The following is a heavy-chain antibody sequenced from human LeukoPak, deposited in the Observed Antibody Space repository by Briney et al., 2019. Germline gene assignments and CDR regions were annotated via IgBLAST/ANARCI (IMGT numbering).Heavy chain of an antibody. Sequence: GGSLRLSCAASGFTFSSYWMSWVRQAPGKGLEWVANIKQDGSEKYYVDSVKGRFTISRDNAKNSLYLQMNSLRAEDTAVYYFARGPTNYDFWSGHQGKNYYYGRDVWGQGPTVTVSS. CDR2: IKQDGSEK. CDR3: ARGPTNYDFWSGHQGKNYYYGRDV. D-gene: IGHD3-3*01. J-gene: IGHJ6*02. CDR1: GFTFSSYW. V-gene: IGHV3-7*04.